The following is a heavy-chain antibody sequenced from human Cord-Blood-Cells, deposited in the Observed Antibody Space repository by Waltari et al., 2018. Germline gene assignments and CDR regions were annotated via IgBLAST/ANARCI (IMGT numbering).Heavy chain of an antibody. D-gene: IGHD3-3*01. V-gene: IGHV1-2*02. CDR1: GYTFTCYY. J-gene: IGHJ4*02. CDR3: ASPSVYYDFWSGYYL. CDR2: INPNSGGT. Sequence: QVQLVQSGAEVKKPGASVKVSCKASGYTFTCYYMHWVRQAPGQGLEWMGWINPNSGGTNYAQKFQGRVTMTRDTSISTAYMELSRLRSDDTAVYYCASPSVYYDFWSGYYLWGQGTLVTVSS.